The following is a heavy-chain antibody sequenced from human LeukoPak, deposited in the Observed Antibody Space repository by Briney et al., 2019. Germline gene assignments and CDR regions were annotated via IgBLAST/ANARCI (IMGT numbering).Heavy chain of an antibody. V-gene: IGHV3-7*03. Sequence: GGSLRLSCAASGFTFSSYWMSWVRQAPGKGLEWVANIKQDGSEKYYVDSVTGRFTISRDNAKNSLYLQMNSLRAEDTAVYYCAKDLLGDGYYYDSSGHDDYWGQGTLVTVSS. CDR3: AKDLLGDGYYYDSSGHDDY. CDR1: GFTFSSYW. D-gene: IGHD3-22*01. CDR2: IKQDGSEK. J-gene: IGHJ4*02.